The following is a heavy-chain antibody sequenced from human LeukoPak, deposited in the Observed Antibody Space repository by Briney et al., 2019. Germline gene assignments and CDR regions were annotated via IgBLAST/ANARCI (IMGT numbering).Heavy chain of an antibody. D-gene: IGHD3-10*01. J-gene: IGHJ5*02. V-gene: IGHV3-30*04. CDR3: ARDNAVGLWFGELFRSGWFDP. CDR1: GFTFSSYA. CDR2: ISYDGSNK. Sequence: PGRSLRLSCAASGFTFSSYAMHWVRQAPGKGLEWVAVISYDGSNKYYADPVKGRFTISRDNSKSTLYLQMNSLRAEDTAVYYCARDNAVGLWFGELFRSGWFDPWGQGTLVTVSS.